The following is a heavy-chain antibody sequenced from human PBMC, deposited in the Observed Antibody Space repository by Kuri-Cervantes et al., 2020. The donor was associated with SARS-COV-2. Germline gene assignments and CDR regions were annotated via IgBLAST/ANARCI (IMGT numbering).Heavy chain of an antibody. CDR1: GYTLTNYY. CDR3: ARKCVVVRYDFWCDYALGY. CDR2: INPNSGNK. D-gene: IGHD3/OR15-3a*01. V-gene: IGHV1-46*01. J-gene: IGHJ4*03. Sequence: ASVKVSCKASGYTLTNYYMHWVRQAPGQGLEWMGMINPNSGNKVYAQKFQGRVTMTRDTSTNTVYMELSSLRSDDTAVYYCARKCVVVRYDFWCDYALGYWGQGTPVTVSS.